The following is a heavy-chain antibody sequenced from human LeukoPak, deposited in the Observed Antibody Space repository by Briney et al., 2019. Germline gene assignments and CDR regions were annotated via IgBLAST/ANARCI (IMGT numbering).Heavy chain of an antibody. V-gene: IGHV3-30*04. J-gene: IGHJ4*02. CDR3: ARISGSYYNGAFDY. Sequence: GRSLRLSCAASGCTFSHYAMHWVRQAPGKGLEWAALILYDGSNDYYADSVKGRFTISRDNSKNTLYLQMNSLRPEDTAVYYCARISGSYYNGAFDYWGQGTLVTVSS. CDR1: GCTFSHYA. CDR2: ILYDGSND. D-gene: IGHD3-10*01.